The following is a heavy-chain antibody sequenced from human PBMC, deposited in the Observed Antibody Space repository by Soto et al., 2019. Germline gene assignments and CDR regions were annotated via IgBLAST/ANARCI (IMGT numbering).Heavy chain of an antibody. CDR3: ARSLGSGFLHWFDP. Sequence: QVQLQESGPGLVKPSQTLSLTCSVSGGSISSRDYYWSWIRQPPGKGLEWIGYIYYSGSTYYNPSLKSRVSISVDTSKNQFSLKLRSVTAADTAVYFCARSLGSGFLHWFDPWGQGTLVTVSS. CDR2: IYYSGST. J-gene: IGHJ5*02. CDR1: GGSISSRDYY. V-gene: IGHV4-30-4*01. D-gene: IGHD3-3*01.